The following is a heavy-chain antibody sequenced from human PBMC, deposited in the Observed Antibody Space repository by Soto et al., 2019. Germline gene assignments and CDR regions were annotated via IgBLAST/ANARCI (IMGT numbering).Heavy chain of an antibody. CDR2: IDYNGVT. D-gene: IGHD2-15*01. V-gene: IGHV4-39*01. CDR1: GGSIYRSGYY. J-gene: IGHJ4*02. CDR3: GKVLVGATGHTDSDS. Sequence: SETLSLTCTVSGGSIYRSGYYWGWIRQPPGRGLEWIGNIDYNGVTYSNPSLKSRVTISRDTSKNQFSLKLTSVTAADTALYYCGKVLVGATGHTDSDSWGQGTMVTV.